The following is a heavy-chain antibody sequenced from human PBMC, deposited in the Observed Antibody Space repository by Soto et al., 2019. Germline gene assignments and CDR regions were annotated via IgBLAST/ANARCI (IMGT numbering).Heavy chain of an antibody. Sequence: GGSLRLSCAASGFTFVDYTMHWVRQAPGKGLEWVSLISWDGGTTYYADSVKGRITISRDNSKKSLYLEMNSLTTEDTALYYCAKEVARSGTEHSGLDVWGRGTTVTVSS. CDR1: GFTFVDYT. J-gene: IGHJ6*02. D-gene: IGHD5-12*01. V-gene: IGHV3-43*01. CDR3: AKEVARSGTEHSGLDV. CDR2: ISWDGGTT.